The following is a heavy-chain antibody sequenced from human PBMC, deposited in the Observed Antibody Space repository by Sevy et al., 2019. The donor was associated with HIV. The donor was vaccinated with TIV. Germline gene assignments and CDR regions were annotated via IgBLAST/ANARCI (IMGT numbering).Heavy chain of an antibody. J-gene: IGHJ4*02. CDR2: LSLGRDL. CDR3: VREGSGNLDFDS. V-gene: IGHV3-21*04. CDR1: GFTFSAFA. Sequence: GGSLRLSCAASGFTFSAFAMNWVRQAPGKGLEWVSSLSLGRDLFYADSVKGRFTLSTDSAKNSMFLHMNRLRVEDTGIYYCVREGSGNLDFDSWGQGTLVTVSS. D-gene: IGHD2-15*01.